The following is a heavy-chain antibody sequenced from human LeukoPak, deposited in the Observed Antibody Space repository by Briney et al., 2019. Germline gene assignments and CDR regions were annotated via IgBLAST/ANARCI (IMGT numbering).Heavy chain of an antibody. D-gene: IGHD6-25*01. J-gene: IGHJ4*02. CDR2: ISGSGNST. CDR3: AKGAGSSGWNPSDY. CDR1: GSTFSSYA. Sequence: SGGSLRLSCVASGSTFSSYAMSWVRQAPGKGLEWVSVISGSGNSTYYPDSVRGRFTISRDNSKNTLYLQMSSLRAEDTAVYYCAKGAGSSGWNPSDYWGQGILATVSS. V-gene: IGHV3-23*01.